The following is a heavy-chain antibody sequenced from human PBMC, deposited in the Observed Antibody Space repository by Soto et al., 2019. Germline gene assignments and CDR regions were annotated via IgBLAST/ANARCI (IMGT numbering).Heavy chain of an antibody. CDR3: ARGGNTALAYYFYGMDV. D-gene: IGHD5-18*01. CDR2: IYYSGST. V-gene: IGHV4-59*02. CDR1: GFTVSSND. Sequence: PGGSLRLSCAASGFTVSSNDMSWVRQPPGKGLEWIGSIYYSGSTYYNPSLKSRVTISVDTSKNQFSLKVSSVTAADTAMYYCARGGNTALAYYFYGMDVWGQGTTVTVSS. J-gene: IGHJ6*02.